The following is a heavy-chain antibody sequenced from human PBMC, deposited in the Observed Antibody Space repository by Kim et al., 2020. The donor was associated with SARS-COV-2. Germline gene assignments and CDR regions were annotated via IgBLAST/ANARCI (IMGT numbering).Heavy chain of an antibody. V-gene: IGHV4-34*01. D-gene: IGHD3-10*01. CDR3: RGFATSPTAFDI. Sequence: SETLSLTCVVYGGSISVFYWSWIRQYPGKEMEWIGEIHHSGSTSYNPSLESRVTMSIDTSKKQFSLKLRSVTAADTAVYYCRGFATSPTAFDIWGQGTRVTVSS. J-gene: IGHJ3*02. CDR1: GGSISVFY. CDR2: IHHSGST.